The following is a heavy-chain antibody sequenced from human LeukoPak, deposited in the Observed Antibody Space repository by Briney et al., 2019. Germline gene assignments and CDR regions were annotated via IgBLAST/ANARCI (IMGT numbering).Heavy chain of an antibody. Sequence: GGSLRLSCAASGFTLSSYWMSWVRQAPGKGLKWVATIKEDGSEKYYVGSVKGRFTISRDNAKKSLDLEMNSPRAEDAAVYYCVTFWGSKESDWLRDGMDVWGQGTTVTVSS. V-gene: IGHV3-7*01. CDR2: IKEDGSEK. CDR3: VTFWGSKESDWLRDGMDV. J-gene: IGHJ6*02. CDR1: GFTLSSYW. D-gene: IGHD2-21*02.